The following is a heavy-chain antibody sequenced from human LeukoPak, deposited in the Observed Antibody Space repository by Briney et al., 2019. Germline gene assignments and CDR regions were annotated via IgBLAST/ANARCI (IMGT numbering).Heavy chain of an antibody. CDR2: ITGSGGST. D-gene: IGHD1-26*01. CDR3: AGARSDYFYGVDV. J-gene: IGHJ6*02. Sequence: PGGSLRPSCAASGFTFSSYAMSWVRQAPGKGLEWVSAITGSGGSTYYAAPVKGRFTISRDFSKNTLYLQMNSLRAEDTAVYCCAGARSDYFYGVDVWGQGTTVTVSS. CDR1: GFTFSSYA. V-gene: IGHV3-23*01.